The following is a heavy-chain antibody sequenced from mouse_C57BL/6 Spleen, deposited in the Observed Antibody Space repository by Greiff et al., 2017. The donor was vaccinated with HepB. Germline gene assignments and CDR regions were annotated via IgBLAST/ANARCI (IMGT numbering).Heavy chain of an antibody. CDR1: GFSFNTYA. CDR3: VSGGNYPYYAMDY. D-gene: IGHD2-1*01. CDR2: IRSKSNNYAT. J-gene: IGHJ4*01. Sequence: GGGLVQPKGSLKLSCAASGFSFNTYAMNWVRQAPGKGLEWVARIRSKSNNYATYYADSVKARFTISRDDSESMLYLQMNNLKTEDTAMYYCVSGGNYPYYAMDYWGQGTSVTVSS. V-gene: IGHV10-1*01.